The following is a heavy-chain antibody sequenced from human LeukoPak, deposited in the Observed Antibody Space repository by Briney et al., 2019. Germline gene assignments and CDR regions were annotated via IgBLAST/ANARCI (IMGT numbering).Heavy chain of an antibody. Sequence: GGSLRLSCAASGFTFSSYGMNWVRQAPGKGLEWVAIIRYDGSNKYYADSVKGRFTISRDNSKNTLYVQMNSLRAEDTAVYYCAKDSSTSCHDWGQGTLVIVSS. D-gene: IGHD2-2*01. CDR2: IRYDGSNK. J-gene: IGHJ4*02. CDR3: AKDSSTSCHD. CDR1: GFTFSSYG. V-gene: IGHV3-30*02.